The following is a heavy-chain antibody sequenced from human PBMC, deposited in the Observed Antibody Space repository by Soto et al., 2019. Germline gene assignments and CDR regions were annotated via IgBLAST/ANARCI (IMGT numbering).Heavy chain of an antibody. D-gene: IGHD2-2*01. CDR1: GYTFTSYG. J-gene: IGHJ6*02. V-gene: IGHV1-18*04. Sequence: SVKVSCKASGYTFTSYGISWVRQAPGQGLEXMGWISAYNGNTNYAQKLQGRVTMTTDTSTSTAYMELRSLRSDDTAVYYCARVVVVPAAAPEGGNYYYYGMDVWGQGATVTVYS. CDR3: ARVVVVPAAAPEGGNYYYYGMDV. CDR2: ISAYNGNT.